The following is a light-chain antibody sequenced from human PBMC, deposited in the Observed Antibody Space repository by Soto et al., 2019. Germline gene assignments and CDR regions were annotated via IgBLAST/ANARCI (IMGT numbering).Light chain of an antibody. CDR1: QSVSSSY. Sequence: EIVLTQSPGNLSLSPGERATLSCRASQSVSSSYLAWYQQKPGQAPRLLIYGASTRATGIPARFSGSGSGTEFTLTISSLQSEDFAVYYCQQYNNWPPRTFGQGTKVDIK. CDR3: QQYNNWPPRT. J-gene: IGKJ1*01. V-gene: IGKV3-15*01. CDR2: GAS.